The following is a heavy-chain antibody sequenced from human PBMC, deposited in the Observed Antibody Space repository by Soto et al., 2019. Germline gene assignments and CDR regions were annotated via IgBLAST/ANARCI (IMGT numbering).Heavy chain of an antibody. CDR3: ARGFIAAPPTGYFDY. J-gene: IGHJ4*02. CDR1: GGYISSYY. CDR2: IYYSGST. V-gene: IGHV4-59*01. D-gene: IGHD6-6*01. Sequence: SETLSLTCTVSGGYISSYYWSWIQQPPGKGLEWIGYIYYSGSTNYNPSLKSRVTISVDTSKNQFSLKLSSVTAADTAVYYCARGFIAAPPTGYFDYWGQGTLVTVSS.